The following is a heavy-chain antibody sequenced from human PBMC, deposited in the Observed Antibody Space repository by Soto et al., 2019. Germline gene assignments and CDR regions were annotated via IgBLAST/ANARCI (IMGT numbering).Heavy chain of an antibody. CDR2: ISSSSSTI. J-gene: IGHJ6*02. CDR3: ARDTRPIGGATLNYYYYGMDV. D-gene: IGHD1-26*01. Sequence: GGSLRLSCAASGFTFSSYSMNWVRQAPGKGLEWVSYISSSSSTIYYADSLKGRFTISRDNAKNSLYLQMNSLRDEDTAVYYCARDTRPIGGATLNYYYYGMDVWGQGTTVTVSS. CDR1: GFTFSSYS. V-gene: IGHV3-48*02.